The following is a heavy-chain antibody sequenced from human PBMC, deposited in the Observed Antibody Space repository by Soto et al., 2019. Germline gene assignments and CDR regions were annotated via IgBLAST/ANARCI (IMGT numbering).Heavy chain of an antibody. V-gene: IGHV1-2*04. D-gene: IGHD5-18*01. Sequence: ASVKVSCKASGYTFTGYYMHWVRQAPGQGLEWMGWSNPNSGGTNYAQKFQGWVTMTRDTSISTAYMELSRLRSDDTAVYYCARVHRGHSYGYPVYWGQGTLVTVSS. J-gene: IGHJ4*02. CDR2: SNPNSGGT. CDR3: ARVHRGHSYGYPVY. CDR1: GYTFTGYY.